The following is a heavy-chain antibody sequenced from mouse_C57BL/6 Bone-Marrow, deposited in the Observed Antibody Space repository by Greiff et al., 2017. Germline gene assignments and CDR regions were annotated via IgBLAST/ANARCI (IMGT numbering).Heavy chain of an antibody. D-gene: IGHD1-1*02. CDR1: GYTFTSYW. V-gene: IGHV1-61*01. J-gene: IGHJ4*01. Sequence: QVQLKQPGAELVRPGSSVTLSCTASGYTFTSYWMDWVQQRPGQGLEWIGNIYPSDSETHYNHKIKDKATLTVDKYSSTAYMQLSSMTSEDSAVYNCARRGLFYAMDYWGQGTSVTVSS. CDR3: ARRGLFYAMDY. CDR2: IYPSDSET.